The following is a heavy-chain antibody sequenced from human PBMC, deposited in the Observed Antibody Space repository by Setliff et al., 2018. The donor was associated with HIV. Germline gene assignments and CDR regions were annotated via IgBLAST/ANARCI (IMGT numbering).Heavy chain of an antibody. CDR3: ARDPYCSGDGCFRYYQH. Sequence: SETLSLTCTVSGGSISSSHYYWGWIRQPPGKGLEWIGTVYYSGSTYYNPSLKSRVTISLDTSKNQFSLKLSSVTAADTAVYFCARDPYCSGDGCFRYYQHWGRGTLVTVSS. V-gene: IGHV4-39*07. CDR2: VYYSGST. CDR1: GGSISSSHYY. D-gene: IGHD2-15*01. J-gene: IGHJ1*01.